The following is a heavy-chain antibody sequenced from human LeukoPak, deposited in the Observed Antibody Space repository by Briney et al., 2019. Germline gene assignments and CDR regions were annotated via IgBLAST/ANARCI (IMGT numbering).Heavy chain of an antibody. J-gene: IGHJ5*01. D-gene: IGHD3-22*01. CDR1: GYTFTSYY. Sequence: ASVKVSCKACGYTFTSYYMHWVRQAPGQGLEWMGWIGTYGGDTYYAQKFQGRITVTTDTSTSTVYMELRNLRSDDTAVYYRARDLWNFYDDSGYNRDFDSWGQGTLVTVSS. CDR3: ARDLWNFYDDSGYNRDFDS. V-gene: IGHV1-18*04. CDR2: IGTYGGDT.